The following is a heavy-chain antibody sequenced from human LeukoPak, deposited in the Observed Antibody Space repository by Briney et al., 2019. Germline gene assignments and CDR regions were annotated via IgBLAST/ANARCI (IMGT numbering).Heavy chain of an antibody. J-gene: IGHJ5*02. D-gene: IGHD4-17*01. Sequence: GGSLRLSCAASGFTFSTYTMNWVRQAPGKGLEWVSSISSSSSYIYYADSVKGRFTISRDNAKNSLYLQMNSLRAEDTAVYYCARTDYGDYGWFDPWGQGTLVTVSS. CDR2: ISSSSSYI. V-gene: IGHV3-21*01. CDR3: ARTDYGDYGWFDP. CDR1: GFTFSTYT.